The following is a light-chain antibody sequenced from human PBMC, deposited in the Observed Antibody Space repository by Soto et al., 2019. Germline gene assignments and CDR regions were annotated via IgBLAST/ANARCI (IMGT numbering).Light chain of an antibody. CDR2: DAS. CDR1: QSISSW. J-gene: IGKJ1*01. V-gene: IGKV1-5*01. CDR3: QQYNSYWT. Sequence: DIQMPQSPSTLSASVGDRVPITCRASQSISSWLAWYQQKPGKAPKLLIYDASSLESGVPSRFSGSGSGTEFTLTISSLQPDDFATYYCQQYNSYWTFGQGTKVDIK.